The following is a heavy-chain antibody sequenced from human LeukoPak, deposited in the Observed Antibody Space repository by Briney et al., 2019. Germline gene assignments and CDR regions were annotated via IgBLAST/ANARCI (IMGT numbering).Heavy chain of an antibody. Sequence: SETLSLTCSVSGGTISSSSYYWGWIRQPPGKGLEWIGSIYYSGNTYFNPSLKSRVTISVDTSKNQFSLKLNSVTAADTAVYYCARTPRDGYNSPYFDYWGQGTLVTVSS. CDR1: GGTISSSSYY. D-gene: IGHD5-24*01. J-gene: IGHJ4*02. CDR2: IYYSGNT. CDR3: ARTPRDGYNSPYFDY. V-gene: IGHV4-39*01.